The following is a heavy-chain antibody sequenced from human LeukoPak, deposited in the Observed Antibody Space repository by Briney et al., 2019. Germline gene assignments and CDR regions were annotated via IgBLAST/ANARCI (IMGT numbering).Heavy chain of an antibody. J-gene: IGHJ4*02. CDR1: GYSFNAYG. Sequence: ASVKVSCKASGYSFNAYGICWVRQAPGQGLEWMGWLDSYNGITKSAPKFQGRVTMTTDTSTTTVYMELRNLRSDDTAVYYCARGRWLERSDYWGQGSLVIVSS. CDR2: LDSYNGIT. CDR3: ARGRWLERSDY. V-gene: IGHV1-18*01. D-gene: IGHD5-12*01.